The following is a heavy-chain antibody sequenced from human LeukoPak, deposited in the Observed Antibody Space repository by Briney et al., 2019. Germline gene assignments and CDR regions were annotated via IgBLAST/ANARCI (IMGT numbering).Heavy chain of an antibody. CDR1: GYSFTGDD. CDR2: INPNSGGT. V-gene: IGHV1-2*02. CDR3: ARDGTN. Sequence: GASVKVSCKASGYSFTGDDINWVRQAPGQGLEWMGGINPNSGGTNYAPKFQGRITLTRDTSISTAYMELSRLESDDTAVYYCARDGTNWGQGTMVTVSS. J-gene: IGHJ3*01.